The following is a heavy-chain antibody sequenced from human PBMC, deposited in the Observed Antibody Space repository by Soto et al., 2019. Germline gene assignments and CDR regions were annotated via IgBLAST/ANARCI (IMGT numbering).Heavy chain of an antibody. CDR3: ARLPLYGDLNWFDP. CDR2: IKQDGSEK. D-gene: IGHD4-17*01. CDR1: GFTFSSYW. V-gene: IGHV3-7*01. J-gene: IGHJ5*02. Sequence: GGSLRLSWAASGFTFSSYWMSWVRQAPGKGLEWVANIKQDGSEKYYVDSVKGRFTISRDNAKNSLYLQMNSLRAEDTAVYYCARLPLYGDLNWFDPWGQGTLVTVSS.